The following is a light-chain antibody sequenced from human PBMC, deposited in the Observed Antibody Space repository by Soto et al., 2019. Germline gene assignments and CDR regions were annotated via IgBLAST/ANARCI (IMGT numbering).Light chain of an antibody. Sequence: EIWLTQSPGTLSISAGDRATLSCRASQSVSSSYLAWYQQKPGQAPRLLIYGASSRATGIPDRFSGSGSGTDFTLTISRLEPEDFAVYYCQQYGSSPLTSGGGTKVDIK. CDR3: QQYGSSPLT. V-gene: IGKV3-20*01. J-gene: IGKJ4*01. CDR1: QSVSSSY. CDR2: GAS.